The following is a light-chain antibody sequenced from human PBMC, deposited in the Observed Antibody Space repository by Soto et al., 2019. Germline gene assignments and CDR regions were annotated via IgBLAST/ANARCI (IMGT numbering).Light chain of an antibody. CDR2: EVS. CDR3: SAYTSSSTLYV. CDR1: NSDDGGYHY. J-gene: IGLJ1*01. Sequence: QSVLTQPASVCGSRGQSLTISCTGTNSDDGGYHYVSWYPQHPGKAPKLTSSEVSNRPSEASNPFSGSKSANTASLTISALQAEDQADYYCSAYTSSSTLYVCGTGTKVTV. V-gene: IGLV2-14*01.